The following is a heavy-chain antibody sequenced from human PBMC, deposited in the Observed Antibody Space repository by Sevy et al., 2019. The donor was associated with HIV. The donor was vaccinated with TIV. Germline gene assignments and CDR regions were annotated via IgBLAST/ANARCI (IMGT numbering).Heavy chain of an antibody. D-gene: IGHD1-26*01. CDR3: AMGEHDDEFFQY. CDR1: GFIFSNFA. CDR2: TSYDGSHK. V-gene: IGHV3-30*04. Sequence: GGCLRLSCTVSGFIFSNFAMHWVRQAPGKGLEWVAVTSYDGSHKYYADSVKGRFTVSRDNSRNILSLEMSSLRSDDTAVYYCAMGEHDDEFFQYWGQGTQVTVSS. J-gene: IGHJ1*01.